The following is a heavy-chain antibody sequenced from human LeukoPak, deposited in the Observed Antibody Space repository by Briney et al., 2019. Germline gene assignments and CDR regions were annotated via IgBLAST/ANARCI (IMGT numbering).Heavy chain of an antibody. D-gene: IGHD6-13*01. CDR3: ARDSRFHDAFDI. V-gene: IGHV3-23*01. Sequence: GGSLRLSCAASGFTFSSYAMHWVRQAPGKGLEWVSAISGSGGSTYYADSVKGRFTISRDNSKNTLYLQMNSLRAEDTAVYYCARDSRFHDAFDIWGQGTMVTVSS. J-gene: IGHJ3*02. CDR1: GFTFSSYA. CDR2: ISGSGGST.